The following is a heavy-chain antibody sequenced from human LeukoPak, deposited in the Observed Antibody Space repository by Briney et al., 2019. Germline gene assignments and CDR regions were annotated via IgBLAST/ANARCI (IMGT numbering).Heavy chain of an antibody. J-gene: IGHJ5*01. CDR2: IYYGGTI. V-gene: IGHV4-39*01. Sequence: PSETLSLTCTVSGGSISISSYCWGWIRQPPGKELEWIGSIYYGGTIFYSPPLNSRVTISVDTSRNQFSLQLNSVTAADTAFYYCARHDGRGGAMMGAFDFWGQGSLVTVSS. CDR3: ARHDGRGGAMMGAFDF. D-gene: IGHD2-2*01. CDR1: GGSISISSYC.